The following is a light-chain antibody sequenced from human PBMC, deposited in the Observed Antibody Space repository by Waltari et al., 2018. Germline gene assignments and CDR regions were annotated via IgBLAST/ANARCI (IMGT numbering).Light chain of an antibody. V-gene: IGKV2-29*03. CDR1: QSLFHSDGKTH. CDR2: EVS. CDR3: MQGVEAPVT. J-gene: IGKJ4*01. Sequence: DIVMTQTPLSLSVTPGKPASLSCKSSQSLFHSDGKTHLYWYLQKPGQSPQLLIYEVSRRFSGVSHRFSGSGSGTDFTLQISRVEAEAVGMYYCMQGVEAPVTFGGVTKLEIK.